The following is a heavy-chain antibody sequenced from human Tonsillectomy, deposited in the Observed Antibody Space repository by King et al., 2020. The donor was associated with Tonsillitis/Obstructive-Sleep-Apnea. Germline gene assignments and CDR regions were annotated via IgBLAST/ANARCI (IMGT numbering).Heavy chain of an antibody. CDR2: INPSDGIT. J-gene: IGHJ4*02. D-gene: IGHD2-21*02. Sequence: QLVQSGAEVKKTGASVKLSCKASGYSFTSYYIHWVRQAPGQGLEWMGIINPSDGITTYAQNFQGRVAVTRDTSTSTVYMGLGSLRSEVTAVYYCARGRMTVSAGGYSDYWGRGTLVTVSS. V-gene: IGHV1-46*01. CDR1: GYSFTSYY. CDR3: ARGRMTVSAGGYSDY.